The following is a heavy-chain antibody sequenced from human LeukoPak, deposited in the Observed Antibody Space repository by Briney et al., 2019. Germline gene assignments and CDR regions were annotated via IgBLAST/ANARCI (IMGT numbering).Heavy chain of an antibody. CDR1: GGSISSGSYY. CDR2: IYTSGST. CDR3: ARAEGTPRGNWFDP. J-gene: IGHJ5*02. Sequence: SETLSLTCTVSGGSISSGSYYWSWIRQPAGKGLEWIGRIYTSGSTNYNPSLKSRVTISVDTSKNQFSLKLSSVTAADTAVYYCARAEGTPRGNWFDPWGQGTLVTVSS. V-gene: IGHV4-61*02. D-gene: IGHD1-14*01.